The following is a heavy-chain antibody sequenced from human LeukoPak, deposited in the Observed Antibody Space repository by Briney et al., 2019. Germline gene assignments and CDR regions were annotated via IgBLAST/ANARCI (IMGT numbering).Heavy chain of an antibody. CDR3: AKGMAMVTRGGFDT. D-gene: IGHD4-17*01. J-gene: IGHJ3*02. CDR2: VSTTGSTT. V-gene: IGHV3-23*01. CDR1: GFTFTNYA. Sequence: GGSLRLSCAASGFTFTNYAMSGVRQAPGKGLEWVSGVSTTGSTTYNAASAKGRFTTARDNSKKTVYVQMNSLRAEATVVYSCAKGMAMVTRGGFDTWGQGTLVTVSS.